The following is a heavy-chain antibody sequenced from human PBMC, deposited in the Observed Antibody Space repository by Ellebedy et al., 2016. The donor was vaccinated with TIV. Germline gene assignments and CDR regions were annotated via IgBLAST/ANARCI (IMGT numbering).Heavy chain of an antibody. D-gene: IGHD3-3*01. CDR2: MYNSGRS. Sequence: SETLSLTXSASGASVNSGAYSWNWFRQPPGKGLEWTGYMYNSGRSNYNPSLKSRVTISVDSSKDQFSLNLQSVTAVDTALYYCARGVLSGFGQHFDYWGQGTLVTVS. J-gene: IGHJ4*02. CDR1: GASVNSGAYS. CDR3: ARGVLSGFGQHFDY. V-gene: IGHV4-61*08.